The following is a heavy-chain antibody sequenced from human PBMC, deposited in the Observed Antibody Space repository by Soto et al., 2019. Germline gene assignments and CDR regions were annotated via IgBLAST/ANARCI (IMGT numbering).Heavy chain of an antibody. CDR2: IYSGGST. CDR3: ANFFPKTPTDMDV. J-gene: IGHJ6*03. V-gene: IGHV3-66*01. CDR1: GFTVSSNY. D-gene: IGHD3-3*01. Sequence: QSGGSLRLSCAASGFTVSSNYMSWVRQAPGKGLEWVSVIYSGGSTYYADSVKGRFTISRDNSKNTLYLQMNSLRAEDTAVYYCANFFPKTPTDMDVWGKGTTVTV.